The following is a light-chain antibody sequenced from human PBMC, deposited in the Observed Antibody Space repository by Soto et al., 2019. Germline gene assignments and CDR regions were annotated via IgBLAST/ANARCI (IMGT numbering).Light chain of an antibody. V-gene: IGKV1-39*01. CDR1: QSISNY. Sequence: DIQMTQSPSSLSASVGDRVTITCRASQSISNYLNWYQQKPGKAPKLLISAASNLQSGVPSRFSGSGSGTDFTLTITSLQPEDFAAYHCQQGYSSPYTFGQGTKMEIK. CDR3: QQGYSSPYT. CDR2: AAS. J-gene: IGKJ2*01.